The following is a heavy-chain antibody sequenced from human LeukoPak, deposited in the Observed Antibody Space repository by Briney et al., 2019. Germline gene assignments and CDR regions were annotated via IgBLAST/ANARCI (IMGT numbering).Heavy chain of an antibody. CDR3: ARDSRANVDAFDI. CDR2: IYYSGST. V-gene: IGHV4-39*01. CDR1: GFTFSSYA. D-gene: IGHD3-22*01. J-gene: IGHJ3*02. Sequence: GSLRLSCAASGFTFSSYAMSWVRQPPGKGLEWIGSIYYSGSTYYNPSLKSRVTISVDTSKNQFSLKLSSVTAADTAVYYCARDSRANVDAFDIWGQGTMVTVSS.